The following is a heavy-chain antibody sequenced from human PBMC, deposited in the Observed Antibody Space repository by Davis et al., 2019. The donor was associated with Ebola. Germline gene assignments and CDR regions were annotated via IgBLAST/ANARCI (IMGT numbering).Heavy chain of an antibody. D-gene: IGHD6-13*01. CDR1: GGSISSYD. V-gene: IGHV4-59*12. Sequence: PSETLSLTCTVSGGSISSYDWSWIRQPPGKGLEWIGYIYYSGSTNYNPSLKSRVTISVDTSKNQFSLKLSSVTAADTAVYYCARGGGISSSRAFDYWGQGTLVTVSS. J-gene: IGHJ4*02. CDR3: ARGGGISSSRAFDY. CDR2: IYYSGST.